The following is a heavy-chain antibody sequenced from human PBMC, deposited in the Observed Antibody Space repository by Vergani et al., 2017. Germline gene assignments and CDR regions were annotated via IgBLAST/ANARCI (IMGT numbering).Heavy chain of an antibody. D-gene: IGHD6-6*01. Sequence: QLQLQESGPGLVKPSETLSLICTVSGGSTSSNSYYWGWIRQPPGKGLEWIGSMYSRGGTYYNPSLKSRVTISGETSKNQFSLKLRSVTAADTAVYYCARYSSSLRAYYFGMDVWGQGTTVTVSS. CDR3: ARYSSSLRAYYFGMDV. V-gene: IGHV4-39*01. CDR1: GGSTSSNSYY. J-gene: IGHJ6*02. CDR2: MYSRGGT.